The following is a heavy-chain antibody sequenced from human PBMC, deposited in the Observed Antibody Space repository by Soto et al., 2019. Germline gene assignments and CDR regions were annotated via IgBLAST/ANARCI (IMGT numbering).Heavy chain of an antibody. CDR2: IYYSGST. V-gene: IGHV4-31*03. J-gene: IGHJ5*02. D-gene: IGHD5-12*01. Sequence: SETLSLTCTVSGGSISSGGYYWSWIRQHPGKGLEWIGYIYYSGSTYYNPSLKSRVTISVDTSKNQFSLKLSSVTAADTAVYYCAREMGVATQGYDPWGQETLVTVSS. CDR3: AREMGVATQGYDP. CDR1: GGSISSGGYY.